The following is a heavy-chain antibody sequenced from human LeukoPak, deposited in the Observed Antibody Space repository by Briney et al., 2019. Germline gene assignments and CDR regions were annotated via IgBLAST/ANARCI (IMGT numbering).Heavy chain of an antibody. CDR3: AREGEYGDYVFDY. V-gene: IGHV1-69*04. Sequence: SVKVSCKASGGTFSSYAISWVRQAPGQGLEWMGRIIPIFGIANYAQKLQGRVTITADKSTSTAYMELSSLRSEDTAVYYCAREGEYGDYVFDYWGQGTLVTVSS. D-gene: IGHD4-17*01. J-gene: IGHJ4*02. CDR2: IIPIFGIA. CDR1: GGTFSSYA.